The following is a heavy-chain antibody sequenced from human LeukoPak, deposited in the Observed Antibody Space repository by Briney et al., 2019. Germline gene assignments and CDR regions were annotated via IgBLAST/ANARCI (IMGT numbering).Heavy chain of an antibody. J-gene: IGHJ4*02. D-gene: IGHD2-15*01. V-gene: IGHV1-8*01. CDR1: GYTFTSYD. CDR3: ARGSLGCSGGSCYLDYFDY. CDR2: MNPNSGNT. Sequence: ASVKVSCKASGYTFTSYDINWVRQATGQGLEWMGWMNPNSGNTGYAQKFQGRVTMTRNTSISTAYMELSSLRSEDTAVYYCARGSLGCSGGSCYLDYFDYWGQGTLVTVSS.